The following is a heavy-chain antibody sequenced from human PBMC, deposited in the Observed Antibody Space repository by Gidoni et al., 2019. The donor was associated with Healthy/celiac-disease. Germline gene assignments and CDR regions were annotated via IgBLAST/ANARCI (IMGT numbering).Heavy chain of an antibody. CDR3: ARVRYCSSTSCPQFDY. Sequence: EVQLVESGGGLVQPGGSLRLSCAASGFTFSSYWMSWVRQAPGKGLEWGANIKQDGSEKYYVESVKGRFTISRDNAKNSLYLQMNSLRAEDTAVYYCARVRYCSSTSCPQFDYWGQGTLVTVSS. J-gene: IGHJ4*02. CDR1: GFTFSSYW. V-gene: IGHV3-7*03. CDR2: IKQDGSEK. D-gene: IGHD2-2*01.